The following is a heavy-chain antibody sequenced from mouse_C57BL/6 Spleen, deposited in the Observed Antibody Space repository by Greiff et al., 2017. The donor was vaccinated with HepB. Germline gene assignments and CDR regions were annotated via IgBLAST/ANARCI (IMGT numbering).Heavy chain of an antibody. V-gene: IGHV1-54*01. Sequence: QVQLQQSGAELVRPGTSVKVSCKASGYAFTNYLIEWVKQRPGQGLEWIGVINPGSGGTNYNEKFKGKATLTADKSSSTAFMQLSSLTSEDSAVYFCARGDYFAYWGQGTLVTVSA. CDR2: INPGSGGT. CDR1: GYAFTNYL. CDR3: ARGDYFAY. D-gene: IGHD2-4*01. J-gene: IGHJ3*01.